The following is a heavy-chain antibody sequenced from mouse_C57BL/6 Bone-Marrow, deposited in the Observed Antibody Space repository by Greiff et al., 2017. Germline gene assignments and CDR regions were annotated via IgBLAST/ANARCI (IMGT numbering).Heavy chain of an antibody. J-gene: IGHJ1*03. CDR2: IHPNSGST. CDR1: GYTFTSYW. V-gene: IGHV1-64*01. CDR3: ARPLLWYFDV. D-gene: IGHD1-1*01. Sequence: QVQLQQSGAELVMPGASVKLSCKASGYTFTSYWMHWVKQRPGQGLEWIGMIHPNSGSTNYNEKFKSKATLSVDKSSSTAYMQLSSLTSEDSAVYYCARPLLWYFDVWGKGTTVTVSS.